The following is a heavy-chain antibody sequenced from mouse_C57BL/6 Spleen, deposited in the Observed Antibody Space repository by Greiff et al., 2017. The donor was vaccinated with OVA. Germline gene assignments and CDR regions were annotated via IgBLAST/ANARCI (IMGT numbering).Heavy chain of an antibody. CDR2: ISSGSSTI. Sequence: VMLVESGGGLVKPGGSLKLSCAASGFTFSDYGMHWVRQAPEKGLEWVAYISSGSSTIYYADTVKGRFTISRDNAKNTLFLQMTSLRSEDTAMYYCARENLYYFDYWGQGTTLTVSS. CDR3: ARENLYYFDY. V-gene: IGHV5-17*01. J-gene: IGHJ2*01. CDR1: GFTFSDYG.